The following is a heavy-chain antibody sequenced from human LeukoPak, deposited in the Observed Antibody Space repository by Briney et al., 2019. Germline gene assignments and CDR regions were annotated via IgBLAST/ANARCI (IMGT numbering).Heavy chain of an antibody. CDR1: GGTFSSYA. CDR2: IIPILGIA. J-gene: IGHJ5*02. Sequence: GASVKVSCKASGGTFSSYAISWVRQAPGQGLEWMGRIIPILGIANYAQKFQGRVTITADKSTSTAYMGLSSLRSEDTAVYYCARDPLKVAGHNHNWFDPWGQGTLVTVSS. D-gene: IGHD6-19*01. CDR3: ARDPLKVAGHNHNWFDP. V-gene: IGHV1-69*04.